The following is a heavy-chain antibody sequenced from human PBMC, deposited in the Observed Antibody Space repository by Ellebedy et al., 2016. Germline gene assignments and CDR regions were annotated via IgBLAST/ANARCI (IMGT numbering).Heavy chain of an antibody. J-gene: IGHJ4*02. CDR3: ARGGQGTVVTPFLFDY. V-gene: IGHV3-73*01. D-gene: IGHD4-23*01. Sequence: GESLKISXAASGFTFSGSAMHWVRQASGKGLEWVGRIRSKANSYATAYAASVKGRFTISRDDSKNTAYLQMNSLKTEDTAVYYCARGGQGTVVTPFLFDYWGQGTLVTVSS. CDR1: GFTFSGSA. CDR2: IRSKANSYAT.